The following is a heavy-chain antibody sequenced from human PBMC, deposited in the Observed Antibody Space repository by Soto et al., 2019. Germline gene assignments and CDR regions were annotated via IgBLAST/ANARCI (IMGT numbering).Heavy chain of an antibody. CDR3: ARQRTTVVTQAYFDH. J-gene: IGHJ4*02. CDR2: IYHSGRT. CDR1: GESISISSYY. V-gene: IGHV4-39*01. Sequence: SETLSLTCIVSGESISISSYYWGWIRQPPGKGLEWIGSIYHSGRTYYNPSFKSRVTISIDTSKNQFSLKLSSVTATDTAVYYCARQRTTVVTQAYFDHWGQGALVTVSS. D-gene: IGHD2-21*02.